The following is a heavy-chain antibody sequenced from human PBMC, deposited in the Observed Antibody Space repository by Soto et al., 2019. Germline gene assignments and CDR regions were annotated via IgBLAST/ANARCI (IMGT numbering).Heavy chain of an antibody. Sequence: GGSLRLSCAASGFTFSSYWMSWVRQAPGKGLEWVANIKQDGSEKYYVDSVKGRFTISRDNAKNSLYLQMNSLRAEDTAVYYCASKTLAARPGYFDYWGQGTLVTVSS. CDR1: GFTFSSYW. V-gene: IGHV3-7*03. J-gene: IGHJ4*02. CDR2: IKQDGSEK. CDR3: ASKTLAARPGYFDY. D-gene: IGHD6-6*01.